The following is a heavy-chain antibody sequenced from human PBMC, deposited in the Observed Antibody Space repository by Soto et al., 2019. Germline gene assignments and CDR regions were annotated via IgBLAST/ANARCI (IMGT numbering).Heavy chain of an antibody. CDR1: GGSIGSSSYY. V-gene: IGHV4-39*01. CDR3: ARLSGYSYGYFDY. CDR2: IYYSGST. Sequence: TLSLTCTVSGGSIGSSSYYWGWIRQPPGKGLEWIGSIYYSGSTYYNPSLKSRVTISVDTSKNQFSLKLSSVTAADTAVYYCARLSGYSYGYFDYWGQGTLVTVSS. J-gene: IGHJ4*02. D-gene: IGHD5-18*01.